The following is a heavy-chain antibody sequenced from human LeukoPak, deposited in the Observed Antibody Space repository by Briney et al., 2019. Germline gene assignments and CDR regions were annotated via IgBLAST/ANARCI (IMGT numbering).Heavy chain of an antibody. J-gene: IGHJ4*02. CDR2: ISDSGGIT. Sequence: QPGGSLRLSCAASGFSVSNNYMSWVRQAPGNGLEWVSVISDSGGITYYADSVKGRFTISRDNSRNTLYLQMNSLRVDDTAVYYCAKDARRYSGWYFFDHWGQGTLVTVSS. V-gene: IGHV3-53*01. CDR1: GFSVSNNY. D-gene: IGHD6-19*01. CDR3: AKDARRYSGWYFFDH.